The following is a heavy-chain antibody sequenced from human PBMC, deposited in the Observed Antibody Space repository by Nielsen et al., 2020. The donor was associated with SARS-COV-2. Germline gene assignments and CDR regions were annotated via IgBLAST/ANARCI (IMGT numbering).Heavy chain of an antibody. CDR2: ISGSGGST. CDR1: GFTFSSYA. D-gene: IGHD6-19*01. CDR3: AKALRLAVAGGFDD. Sequence: GESLKISCAASGFTFSSYAMSWVRQAPGKGLEWVSAISGSGGSTYYADSVKGRFTISRDSSNNTLYLQMNSLRVEDTAVYYCAKALRLAVAGGFDDWGQGTLVTVSS. V-gene: IGHV3-23*01. J-gene: IGHJ4*02.